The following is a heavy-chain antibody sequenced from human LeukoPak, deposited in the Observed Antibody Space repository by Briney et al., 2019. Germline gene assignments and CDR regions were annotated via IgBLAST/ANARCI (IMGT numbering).Heavy chain of an antibody. CDR3: AKDQDIVVVPAAPKSGYFDY. D-gene: IGHD2-2*01. CDR2: IRYDGSNK. J-gene: IGHJ4*02. V-gene: IGHV3-30*02. CDR1: GFTFSSYG. Sequence: GGSLRLSCAASGFTFSSYGMHWVRQAPGKGLEWVAFIRYDGSNKYYADSVKGRFTISRDNSKNTLYLQMNSLRAEDTAVYYCAKDQDIVVVPAAPKSGYFDYWGQGTLVTASS.